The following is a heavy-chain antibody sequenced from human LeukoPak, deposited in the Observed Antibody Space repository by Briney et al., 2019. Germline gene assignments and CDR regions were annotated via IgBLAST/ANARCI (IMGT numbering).Heavy chain of an antibody. Sequence: SETLSLTCAVYGGSLSGYYWSWIRQSPGKGLEWIGEINHRGSTNYNPSLKRRVTISVDTSRNQFSLKLSSVTAADTAVYYCAKSLYGSGSYYNWFDPWGQGTLVTVSS. J-gene: IGHJ5*02. CDR2: INHRGST. V-gene: IGHV4-34*01. D-gene: IGHD3-10*01. CDR3: AKSLYGSGSYYNWFDP. CDR1: GGSLSGYY.